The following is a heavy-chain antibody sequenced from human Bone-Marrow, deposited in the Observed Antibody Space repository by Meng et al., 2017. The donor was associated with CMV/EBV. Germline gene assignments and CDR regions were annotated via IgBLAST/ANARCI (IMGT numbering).Heavy chain of an antibody. V-gene: IGHV3-9*01. CDR1: GFTFDDYA. CDR3: AREAPTVTTDRGGWFDP. J-gene: IGHJ5*02. D-gene: IGHD4-11*01. CDR2: ISWNSGSI. Sequence: GGSLRLSCAASGFTFDDYAMHWVRQAPGKGLEWVSGISWNSGSIGYADSVKGRFTISRDNAKNSLYLQMNSLRAEDTALYYCAREAPTVTTDRGGWFDPWGQGTLVTVSS.